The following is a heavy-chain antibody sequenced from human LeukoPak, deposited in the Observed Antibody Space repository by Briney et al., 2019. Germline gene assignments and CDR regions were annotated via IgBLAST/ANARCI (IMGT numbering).Heavy chain of an antibody. CDR1: GFSFSSYG. D-gene: IGHD3-3*01. CDR2: IRYDGSNK. Sequence: GGSLRLSCAASGFSFSSYGMHWVRQAPGKGLEWVAFIRYDGSNKYYADSVKGRFTISRDNSKSTLYLQMNSLRAEDTAVYYCAKVSIFGNAFDIWGQGTMVTVSS. V-gene: IGHV3-30*02. J-gene: IGHJ3*02. CDR3: AKVSIFGNAFDI.